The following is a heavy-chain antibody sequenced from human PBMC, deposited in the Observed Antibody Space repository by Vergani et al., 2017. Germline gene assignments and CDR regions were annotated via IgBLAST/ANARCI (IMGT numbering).Heavy chain of an antibody. CDR1: GFTFSDYY. CDR2: IKSKTDGGTT. V-gene: IGHV3-15*01. J-gene: IGHJ4*02. CDR3: TTDQDSPYYFDY. D-gene: IGHD4-11*01. Sequence: VQLVESGGGLVKPGGSLRLSCAASGFTFSDYYMSWIRQAPGKGLEWVGRIKSKTDGGTTDYAAPVKGRFTISRDDSKNTLYLQMNSLKTEDTAVYYCTTDQDSPYYFDYWGQGTLVTVSS.